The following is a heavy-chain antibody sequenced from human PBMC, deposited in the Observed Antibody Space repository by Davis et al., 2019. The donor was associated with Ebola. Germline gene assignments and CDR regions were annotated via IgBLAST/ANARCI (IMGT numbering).Heavy chain of an antibody. CDR3: AKAMGLVGTTAIDF. Sequence: GGSLRLSCAASGFTFSTYAMSWVRQAPGKGLEWVSVISGSGGGTYYGDSVKGRFTISRDNSKNTLYLEMRSLRREDAAVYYCAKAMGLVGTTAIDFWGQGTLVTVSS. V-gene: IGHV3-23*01. CDR1: GFTFSTYA. CDR2: ISGSGGGT. D-gene: IGHD1-26*01. J-gene: IGHJ4*02.